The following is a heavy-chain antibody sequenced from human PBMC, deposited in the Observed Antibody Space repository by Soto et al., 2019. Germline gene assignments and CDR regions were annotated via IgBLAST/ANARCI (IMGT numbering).Heavy chain of an antibody. Sequence: QVQLVQSGAEVKKPGASVKVSCKASGYTFTSYAIHWVRQAPGQRLEWMGWINAGNGNTKYSQTFQDRVTITRDTSASTAYMELSSLRSADTAVYYCARDLGGWPDYWGQGTLVTVSS. D-gene: IGHD6-19*01. CDR3: ARDLGGWPDY. J-gene: IGHJ4*02. CDR2: INAGNGNT. CDR1: GYTFTSYA. V-gene: IGHV1-3*01.